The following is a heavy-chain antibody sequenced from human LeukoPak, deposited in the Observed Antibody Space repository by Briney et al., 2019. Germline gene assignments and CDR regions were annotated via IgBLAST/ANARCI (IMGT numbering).Heavy chain of an antibody. CDR2: INHSGST. V-gene: IGHV4-34*01. CDR3: ARDGRQVDAFDI. D-gene: IGHD1-26*01. CDR1: GGSFSGYY. J-gene: IGHJ3*02. Sequence: PSETLSLTCAVYGGSFSGYYWSWIRQPPGKGLEWIGEINHSGSTNYNPSLKSRVIISVDTSKNQFSLKLSSVTAADTAVYYCARDGRQVDAFDIWGQGTMVTVSS.